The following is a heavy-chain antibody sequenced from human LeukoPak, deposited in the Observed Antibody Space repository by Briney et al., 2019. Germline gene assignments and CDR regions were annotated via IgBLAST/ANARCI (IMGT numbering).Heavy chain of an antibody. CDR1: GGSFSGYY. D-gene: IGHD1-26*01. Sequence: SETLSLTCAVYGGSFSGYYWGWFRRPPGKGLEWLGEINRGGNTNYNPSLKSRVTISVDTSRNQFSLKLSSVTAADTAVYYCARGRGSGSYYYDWGQGTLVTVSS. V-gene: IGHV4-34*01. CDR2: INRGGNT. J-gene: IGHJ4*02. CDR3: ARGRGSGSYYYD.